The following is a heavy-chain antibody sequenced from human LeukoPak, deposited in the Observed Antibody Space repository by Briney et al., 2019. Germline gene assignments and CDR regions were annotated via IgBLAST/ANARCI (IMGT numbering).Heavy chain of an antibody. CDR2: IKQDGSEK. J-gene: IGHJ6*03. CDR3: ARVGTIFGVVTHYNMDV. CDR1: GFTFSSYW. D-gene: IGHD3-3*01. V-gene: IGHV3-7*01. Sequence: GGSLRLXCAASGFTFSSYWMSWARQAPGKGLEWVANIKQDGSEKYYVDSVKGRFTISRDNAKNSLYLQMNSLRAEDTAVYYCARVGTIFGVVTHYNMDVWGKGTTVIVSS.